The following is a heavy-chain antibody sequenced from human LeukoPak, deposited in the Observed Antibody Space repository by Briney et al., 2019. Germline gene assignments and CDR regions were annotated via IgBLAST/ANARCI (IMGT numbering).Heavy chain of an antibody. CDR1: GYTFTDYF. V-gene: IGHV1-2*06. J-gene: IGHJ4*02. CDR3: VRDLASTSNWEFDY. Sequence: ASVKVSCKASGYTFTDYFIQWVRQAPGQGLEWMGRINAKSGGTEDAQDFQGRVTLTRDTSINTAYMELSSLRSDDTAVYYCVRDLASTSNWEFDYWGQGTPVTVSP. D-gene: IGHD7-27*01. CDR2: INAKSGGT.